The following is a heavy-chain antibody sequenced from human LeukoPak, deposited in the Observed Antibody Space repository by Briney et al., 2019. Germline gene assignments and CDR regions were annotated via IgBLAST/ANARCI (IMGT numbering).Heavy chain of an antibody. CDR2: IYYRGST. J-gene: IGHJ4*02. V-gene: IGHV4-59*01. CDR3: VTDTQVAPGDIIMFRDY. Sequence: PSETLSLTCSVSGDSISSYYWSWIRQPPGKGLEWIGYIYYRGSTNYNPSLKSRVTVSVDTSENQFSLKLSSVTAADTAVYYCVTDTQVAPGDIIMFRDYWGQGALVTVSS. CDR1: GDSISSYY. D-gene: IGHD3-10*01.